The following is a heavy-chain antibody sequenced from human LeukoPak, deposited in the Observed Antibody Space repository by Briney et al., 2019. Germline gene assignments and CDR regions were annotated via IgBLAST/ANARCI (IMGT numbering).Heavy chain of an antibody. V-gene: IGHV3-30*18. CDR3: AKDFAGAVADL. CDR1: GFTFSSYG. D-gene: IGHD6-19*01. J-gene: IGHJ4*02. CDR2: ISYDGGNK. Sequence: GGSLRLSRAASGFTFSSYGMHWVRQAPGKGLEWVAVISYDGGNKYYADSVKGRFTISRDNSKNTLYLQMNSLRAEDTAVYYCAKDFAGAVADLWGQGTLVTVSS.